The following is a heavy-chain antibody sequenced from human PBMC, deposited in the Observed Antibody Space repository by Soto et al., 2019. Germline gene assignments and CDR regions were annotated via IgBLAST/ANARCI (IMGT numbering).Heavy chain of an antibody. CDR3: AREDYWNLGPPVIPTVTRGNPGYYGMDV. CDR1: GFTFSSYA. Sequence: GGSLRLSCAASGFTFSSYAMHWVRQAPGKGLEWVAVISYDGSNKYYADSVKGRFTISRDNSKNTLYLQMNSLRAEDTAVYYCAREDYWNLGPPVIPTVTRGNPGYYGMDVWGQGTTVTVSS. J-gene: IGHJ6*02. CDR2: ISYDGSNK. D-gene: IGHD1-1*01. V-gene: IGHV3-30-3*01.